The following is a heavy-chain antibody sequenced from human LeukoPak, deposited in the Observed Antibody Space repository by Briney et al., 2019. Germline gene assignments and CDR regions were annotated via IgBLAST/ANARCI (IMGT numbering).Heavy chain of an antibody. V-gene: IGHV4-59*08. CDR1: GGSISSYY. D-gene: IGHD4-17*01. CDR2: IYYSGST. Sequence: TSETLSLTCTVSGGSISSYYWSWVRQPPGKGLEWIGYIYYSGSTNYNPSLKSRVTISVDTSKNQFSLKLSSVTAADTAVYYCARGKSDYGDSIPYYYYYYGMDVWGQGTTVTVSS. J-gene: IGHJ6*02. CDR3: ARGKSDYGDSIPYYYYYYGMDV.